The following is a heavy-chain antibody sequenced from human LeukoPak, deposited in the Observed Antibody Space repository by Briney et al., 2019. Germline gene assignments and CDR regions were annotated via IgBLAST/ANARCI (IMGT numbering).Heavy chain of an antibody. CDR1: GYTFSTYG. CDR3: ASPSLYYYDSSGYPYYYYGMDV. D-gene: IGHD3-22*01. Sequence: VASVKVSCKASGYTFSTYGISWVRQAPGQRLEWMGWINTYNGHTKFAQKLQGRVTMTTDTSTTTAYMELRSLRSDDTAVYYCASPSLYYYDSSGYPYYYYGMDVWGQGTTVTVSS. V-gene: IGHV1-18*01. CDR2: INTYNGHT. J-gene: IGHJ6*02.